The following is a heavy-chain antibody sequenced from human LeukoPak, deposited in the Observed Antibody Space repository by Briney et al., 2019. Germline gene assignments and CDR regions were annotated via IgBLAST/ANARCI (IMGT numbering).Heavy chain of an antibody. V-gene: IGHV3-74*01. CDR2: INSDGSST. J-gene: IGHJ4*02. CDR3: ARSPYGDYSFDY. D-gene: IGHD4-17*01. CDR1: GFTFSSYW. Sequence: GGSLRLFCAASGFTFSSYWMHWVRQAPGKGLVWVSRINSDGSSTSYADSVKGRFTISRDNAKNTLYLQMNSLRAEDPAVYYCARSPYGDYSFDYWGQGTLVTVSS.